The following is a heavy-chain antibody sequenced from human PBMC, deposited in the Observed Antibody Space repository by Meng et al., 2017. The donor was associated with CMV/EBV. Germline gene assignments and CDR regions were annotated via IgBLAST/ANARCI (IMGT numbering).Heavy chain of an antibody. CDR2: ISYDGSNK. V-gene: IGHV3-30*04. CDR3: ARDLWPAAIRTPYYYGMDV. D-gene: IGHD2-2*01. CDR1: GFTFSSYA. J-gene: IGHJ6*02. Sequence: GESLKISCAASGFTFSSYAMHWVRQAPGKGLEWVAVISYDGSNKYYADSVKGRFTTSRDNSKNTLYLQMNSLRAEDTAVYYCARDLWPAAIRTPYYYGMDVWGQGTTVTVSS.